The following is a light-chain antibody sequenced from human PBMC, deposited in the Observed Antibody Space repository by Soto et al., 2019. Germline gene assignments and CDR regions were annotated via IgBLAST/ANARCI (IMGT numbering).Light chain of an antibody. Sequence: DIQMTQSPSTLSGSVGDRVTITCRASQTISSWLAWYQQKPGKAPKLLIYKASTLKSGVPSRFSGSGSGTEFTLTISSLQPDDFATYYCQQYNNWPPATFGQGTRVEIK. V-gene: IGKV1-5*03. CDR1: QTISSW. J-gene: IGKJ1*01. CDR3: QQYNNWPPAT. CDR2: KAS.